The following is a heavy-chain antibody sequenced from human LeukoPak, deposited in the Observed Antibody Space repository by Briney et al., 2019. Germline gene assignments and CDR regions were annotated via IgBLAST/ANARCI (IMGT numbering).Heavy chain of an antibody. J-gene: IGHJ4*02. CDR1: GGSISSGGYS. V-gene: IGHV4-30-2*01. D-gene: IGHD2-15*01. CDR2: IYHSGST. Sequence: SETLSLTCAVSGGSISSGGYSWSWIRQPPGKGLEWIGYIYHSGSTYYNPSLKSRVTISVDRSKNQFSLKLSSVTAADTAVYYCARGLHCSGGSCYSFDYWGQGTLVTVSS. CDR3: ARGLHCSGGSCYSFDY.